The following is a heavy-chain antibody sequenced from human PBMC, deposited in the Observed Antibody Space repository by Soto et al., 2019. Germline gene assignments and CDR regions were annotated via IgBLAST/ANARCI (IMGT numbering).Heavy chain of an antibody. Sequence: RGSLRLSCAASGFTFSSYGMHWVRQAPGKGLEWVAVISYDGSNKYYADSVKGRFTISRDNSKNTLYLQMNSLTAEDTAVYYCAKDQAHLKGIPDPSYFDYWGQGTLVIVSS. D-gene: IGHD6-13*01. CDR2: ISYDGSNK. V-gene: IGHV3-30*18. CDR3: AKDQAHLKGIPDPSYFDY. CDR1: GFTFSSYG. J-gene: IGHJ4*02.